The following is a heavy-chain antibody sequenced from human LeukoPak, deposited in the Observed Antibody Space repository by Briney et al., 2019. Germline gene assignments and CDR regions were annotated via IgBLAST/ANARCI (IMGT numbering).Heavy chain of an antibody. D-gene: IGHD1-26*01. J-gene: IGHJ4*02. V-gene: IGHV3-30-3*01. CDR1: GFTFSSYA. Sequence: GRSLRLSCAASGFTFSSYAMHWVRQAPGKGLEWVAVISYDGSNKYYADSVKGRFTISRDNSKNTLYLQMNSLRAEDTAVYYCAREGIREPLRSFDCWGQGTLVTVSS. CDR2: ISYDGSNK. CDR3: AREGIREPLRSFDC.